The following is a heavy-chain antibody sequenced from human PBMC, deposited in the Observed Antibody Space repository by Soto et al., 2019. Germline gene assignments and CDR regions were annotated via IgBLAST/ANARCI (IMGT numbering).Heavy chain of an antibody. CDR2: IIPIFGTA. J-gene: IGHJ5*02. Sequence: SVKVSCKASGGTFSSYAISWVRQAPGQGLEWMGGIIPIFGTANYAQKFQGRVTITADKPTSTAYMELSSLRSEDTAVYYCARRELLNSNWFDPWGQGTLVTVSS. CDR3: ARRELLNSNWFDP. D-gene: IGHD1-26*01. V-gene: IGHV1-69*06. CDR1: GGTFSSYA.